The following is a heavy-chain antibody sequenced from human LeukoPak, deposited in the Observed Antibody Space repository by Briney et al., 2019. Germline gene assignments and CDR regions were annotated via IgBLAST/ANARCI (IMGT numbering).Heavy chain of an antibody. Sequence: SVNVSCTASGYTFTSYGISWVRQAPGQGLEWMGWISAYNGNTNYAQKLHGRVTMTTDTSTSTAYVELRSLRSDVTAVYYCARESMRQLDYWGQGTLVTVSS. V-gene: IGHV1-18*01. CDR3: ARESMRQLDY. J-gene: IGHJ4*02. CDR2: ISAYNGNT. D-gene: IGHD2-8*01. CDR1: GYTFTSYG.